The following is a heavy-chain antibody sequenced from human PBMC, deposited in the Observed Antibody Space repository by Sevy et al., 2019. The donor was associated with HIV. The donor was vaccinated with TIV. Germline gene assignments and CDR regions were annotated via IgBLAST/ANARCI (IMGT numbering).Heavy chain of an antibody. CDR3: ARGPRYCSGGSCFNWFDP. Sequence: SETLSLTCAVYGGSFSGYYWSWIRQPPGKGLEWIGEINHSGSTNYNPSLKSRVTISVDTSKNQFSLKLSSVTAAETAVYYGARGPRYCSGGSCFNWFDPWGQGTLVTVSS. D-gene: IGHD2-15*01. CDR2: INHSGST. CDR1: GGSFSGYY. V-gene: IGHV4-34*01. J-gene: IGHJ5*02.